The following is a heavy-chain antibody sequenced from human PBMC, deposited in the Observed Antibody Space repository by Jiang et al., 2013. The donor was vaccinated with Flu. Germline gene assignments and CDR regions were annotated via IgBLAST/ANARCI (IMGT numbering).Heavy chain of an antibody. V-gene: IGHV4-59*01. J-gene: IGHJ5*01. D-gene: IGHD3-16*01. Sequence: VQLLESGPGLVKPSETLSLNCTVSGVSINSYYRNWIRQPPGKGLEWIGYIYYSGTTFYNPSLKSRVTISVDTSKNQFSLSLRSVTAADTAVYYCASFGPLAVGAHRWAFDSWGQGALVTVSS. CDR1: GVSINSYY. CDR2: IYYSGTT. CDR3: ASFGPLAVGAHRWAFDS.